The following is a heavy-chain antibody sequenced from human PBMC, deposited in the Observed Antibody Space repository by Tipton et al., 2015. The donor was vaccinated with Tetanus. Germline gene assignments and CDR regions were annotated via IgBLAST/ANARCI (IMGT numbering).Heavy chain of an antibody. J-gene: IGHJ4*02. Sequence: TLSLTCAVYGGSFSGYYWSWIRQPPGKGLEWIGEINHSGSTNYNPSLKSRVTISVDTSKNQFSLKLSSVTAADTAVYYCARGGGGWYTDYWGQGTLVTVSS. CDR3: ARGGGGWYTDY. CDR2: INHSGST. D-gene: IGHD6-19*01. CDR1: GGSFSGYY. V-gene: IGHV4-34*01.